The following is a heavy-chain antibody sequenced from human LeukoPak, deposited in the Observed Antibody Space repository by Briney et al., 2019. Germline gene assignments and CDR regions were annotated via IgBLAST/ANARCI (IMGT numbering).Heavy chain of an antibody. CDR2: IYTSGST. Sequence: PPETLSLTCTVSGGSISSGSYYWSWIRQPAGKGLEWIGRIYTSGSTNYNPSLKSRVTISVDTSKNQFSLKLSSVTAADTAVYYCARVGYYGSGSQPYYYYYMDVWGKGTTVTVSS. CDR1: GGSISSGSYY. V-gene: IGHV4-61*02. D-gene: IGHD3-10*01. CDR3: ARVGYYGSGSQPYYYYYMDV. J-gene: IGHJ6*03.